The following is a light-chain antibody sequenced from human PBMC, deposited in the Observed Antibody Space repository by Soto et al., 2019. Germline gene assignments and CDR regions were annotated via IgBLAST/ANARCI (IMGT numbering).Light chain of an antibody. CDR3: SSYTSSSTWV. CDR1: SSDVGGYNY. CDR2: DVS. V-gene: IGLV2-14*01. Sequence: QSALTQPASVSGSPGQSITISCTGTSSDVGGYNYVSWYQQHPGKAPKLIIYDVSNRPSGLSNRFSGSKSGNTASLTISGLPAEDDADYYCSSYTSSSTWVFGGGTQLTVL. J-gene: IGLJ3*02.